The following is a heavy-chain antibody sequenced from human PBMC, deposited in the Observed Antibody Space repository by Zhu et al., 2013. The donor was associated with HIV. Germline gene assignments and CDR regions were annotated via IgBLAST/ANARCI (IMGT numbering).Heavy chain of an antibody. V-gene: IGHV1-69*12. CDR2: IIPIFATA. D-gene: IGHD6-19*01. J-gene: IGHJ2*01. CDR1: GGIFNTYG. CDR3: ARGGEVAGTGGYWSFDL. Sequence: QVHLVQSGAEVKKPGSSVKVSCKASGGIFNTYGISWVRQAPGQGLEWMGGIIPIFATANYAQKFQGRVTITADESTSTAYMELSSLRSEDTAVYYCARGGEVAGTGGYWSFDLWGRGTLVTVSS.